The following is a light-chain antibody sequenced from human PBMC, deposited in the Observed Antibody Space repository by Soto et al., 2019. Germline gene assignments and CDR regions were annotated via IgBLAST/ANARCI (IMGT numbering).Light chain of an antibody. CDR3: GTWDSSLSAVV. CDR2: DNN. CDR1: SSNIGNNY. Sequence: QSVLTQPPSVSAAPGQKVTIPCSGSSSNIGNNYVSWYQQFPGTAPKLLICDNNKRPSGIPDRFSGSKSGTSATLGITGLQTEDEADYYCGTWDSSLSAVVFGGGTKLTVL. J-gene: IGLJ2*01. V-gene: IGLV1-51*01.